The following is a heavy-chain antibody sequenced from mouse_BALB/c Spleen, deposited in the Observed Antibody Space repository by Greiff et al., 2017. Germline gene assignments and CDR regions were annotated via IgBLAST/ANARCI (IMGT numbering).Heavy chain of an antibody. Sequence: EVQLQQSGPELVKPGASVKISCKASGYTFTDYNMHWVKQSHGKSLEWIGYIYPYNGGTGYNQKFKSKATLTVDNSSSTAYMELRSLTSEDSAVYYCARERRSLLRLDYWGQGTTLTVSS. CDR1: GYTFTDYN. D-gene: IGHD1-1*01. CDR3: ARERRSLLRLDY. V-gene: IGHV1S29*02. CDR2: IYPYNGGT. J-gene: IGHJ2*01.